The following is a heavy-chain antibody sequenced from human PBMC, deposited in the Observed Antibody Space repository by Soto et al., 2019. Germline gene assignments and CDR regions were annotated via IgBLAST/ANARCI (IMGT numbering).Heavy chain of an antibody. J-gene: IGHJ6*02. CDR1: GYTFTGYY. D-gene: IGHD3-22*01. V-gene: IGHV1-2*04. Sequence: GASVKVSCKASGYTFTGYYMHWVRQAPGRGLEWMGWINPNSGGTNYAQKFQGWVTMTRDTSISTAYMELSRLRSDDTAVYYCAREIGSSGYTNYYYYGMDVWGQGTTVTVSS. CDR2: INPNSGGT. CDR3: AREIGSSGYTNYYYYGMDV.